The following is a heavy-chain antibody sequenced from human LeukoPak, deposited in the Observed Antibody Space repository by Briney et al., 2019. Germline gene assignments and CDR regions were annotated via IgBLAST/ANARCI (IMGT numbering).Heavy chain of an antibody. CDR3: ARIAPHTALVTNWFAP. CDR2: IFLNDEK. Sequence: GPVLVKPTETLTLTCTVSGFSLSNARMGVSWIRQPPGKALEWLANIFLNDEKSYSTSLKSRLTISKDPSKSQVVLTMTNMDPVDTATYYCARIAPHTALVTNWFAPWGQGTLVTVSS. D-gene: IGHD5-18*01. CDR1: GFSLSNARMG. J-gene: IGHJ5*02. V-gene: IGHV2-26*01.